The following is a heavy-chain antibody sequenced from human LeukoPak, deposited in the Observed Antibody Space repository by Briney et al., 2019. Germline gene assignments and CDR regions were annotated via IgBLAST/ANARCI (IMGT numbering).Heavy chain of an antibody. D-gene: IGHD2-15*01. J-gene: IGHJ4*02. V-gene: IGHV2-5*01. CDR3: VVGFDY. CDR2: IYWNDDK. CDR1: GFSLTTSGVG. Sequence: SGPTLVQPTPPLTLTCTFSGFSLTTSGVGVGWIRQPPGKALEWLAVIYWNDDKYYSPSLKSRFTITKDTSKNQVVLTMTNMNPVDTATYYCVVGFDYWGQGILVTVSS.